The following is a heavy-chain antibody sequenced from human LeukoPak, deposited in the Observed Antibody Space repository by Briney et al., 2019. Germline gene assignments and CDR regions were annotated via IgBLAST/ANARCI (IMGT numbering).Heavy chain of an antibody. CDR2: ISSSSGII. J-gene: IGHJ6*02. D-gene: IGHD2-2*01. CDR3: ARSFCTSASCSKGYYYYVMDV. V-gene: IGHV3-48*01. CDR1: GFTFSLYS. Sequence: GGSLRLSCAASGFTFSLYSMNWVRQAPGKGLEWVSYISSSSGIIYSADSVKGRFTISRDNAKNSLYLQMDSLRAEDTAVYYCARSFCTSASCSKGYYYYVMDVWGQGTTVTVSS.